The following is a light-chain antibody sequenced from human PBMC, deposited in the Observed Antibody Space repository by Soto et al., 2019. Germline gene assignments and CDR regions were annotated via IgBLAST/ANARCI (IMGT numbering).Light chain of an antibody. CDR1: SSDVGSYNL. CDR3: CSYAGNSTFV. CDR2: EGS. V-gene: IGLV2-23*01. Sequence: QSALTQPASVSGSPGQSITISCTGTSSDVGSYNLVSWYQQHPGKAPKLMIYEGSKRPSGVSNRFSGSKSGNTASLTISGLQADDEADYYFCSYAGNSTFVFGIGTKLTLL. J-gene: IGLJ1*01.